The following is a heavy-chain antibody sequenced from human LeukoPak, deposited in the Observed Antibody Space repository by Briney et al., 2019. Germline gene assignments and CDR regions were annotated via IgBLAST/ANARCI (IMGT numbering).Heavy chain of an antibody. D-gene: IGHD3-10*01. V-gene: IGHV4-59*08. CDR3: ARYGSGSYSDDHFQH. J-gene: IGHJ1*01. CDR2: VYYSGST. Sequence: SETLSLTCTVSGGSISGYYWSWIRQPPGRGLEWIGFVYYSGSTKYNPSLKSRVTISVDTSKNQFTLKLTSVTAADTAVYYCARYGSGSYSDDHFQHWGQGTLVTVSS. CDR1: GGSISGYY.